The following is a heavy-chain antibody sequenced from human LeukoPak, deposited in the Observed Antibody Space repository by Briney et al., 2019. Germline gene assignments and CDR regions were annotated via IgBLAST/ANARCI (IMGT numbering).Heavy chain of an antibody. CDR3: ARGRGLHGELPAFDI. V-gene: IGHV3-23*01. J-gene: IGHJ3*02. CDR1: GFTFSSYA. CDR2: ISRSGDST. D-gene: IGHD1-26*01. Sequence: GGSRRLSCEASGFTFSSYAMSWVRQAPGKGLEWVSSISRSGDSTSYSDSVKGRFSISRDNSKNTVSLQVNSLRAEDTAVYYCARGRGLHGELPAFDIWGQGTMVTVSS.